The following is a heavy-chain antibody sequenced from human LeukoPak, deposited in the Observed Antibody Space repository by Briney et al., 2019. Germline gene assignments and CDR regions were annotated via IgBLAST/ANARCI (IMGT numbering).Heavy chain of an antibody. V-gene: IGHV3-7*02. Sequence: GGSLRLSCATSGFTFSSIWMSWVRQAPGKGLEWVANIKHDGSETNYVDSVKGRFTTSRDNAKNSLHLQMNSLRVEDTAVYYCAKKGAPHGRDVWAKGPRVTV. CDR3: AKKGAPHGRDV. CDR2: IKHDGSET. D-gene: IGHD3-16*01. CDR1: GFTFSSIW. J-gene: IGHJ6*04.